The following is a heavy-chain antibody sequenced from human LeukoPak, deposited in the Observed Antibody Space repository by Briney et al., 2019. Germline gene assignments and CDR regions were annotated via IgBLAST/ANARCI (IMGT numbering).Heavy chain of an antibody. D-gene: IGHD2-15*01. CDR3: ARDHPVYCSGGSCYGWFDP. Sequence: SETLSLTCTVSGGSISSYYWSWIRQPPGKGLEWIGYIYYVGSTNYNPSLKSRVTISVDTSKNQFSLKLSSVTAADTAVYYCARDHPVYCSGGSCYGWFDPWGQGTLVTVSS. CDR2: IYYVGST. J-gene: IGHJ5*02. CDR1: GGSISSYY. V-gene: IGHV4-59*01.